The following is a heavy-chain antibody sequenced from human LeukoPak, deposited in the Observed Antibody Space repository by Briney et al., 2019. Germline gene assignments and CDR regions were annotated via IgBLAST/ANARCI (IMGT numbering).Heavy chain of an antibody. V-gene: IGHV4-34*01. CDR1: GGSLSGNY. CDR3: ARLGWQQLVLGNFDY. Sequence: SETLSLTCAVHGGSLSGNYWSWIRQPPGKGLQWIGQGTHDGVTTYNPSLKSRVTISVDTPRNQVSLKVTSLTAADTAVYYCARLGWQQLVLGNFDYWGQGTLVTVSS. CDR2: GTHDGVT. D-gene: IGHD6-13*01. J-gene: IGHJ4*02.